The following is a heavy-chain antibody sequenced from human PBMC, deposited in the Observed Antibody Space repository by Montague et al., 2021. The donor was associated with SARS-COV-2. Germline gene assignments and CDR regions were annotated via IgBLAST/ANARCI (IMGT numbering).Heavy chain of an antibody. Sequence: PALVKPTQTLTLTCAFSGFSLSSTGVGVGWLRQPPGKSLEWLTLIYWDDGKRYNPSLSSRLVITKDTSKNQAVLTLTNLNAADTATYYCAHTNATGAWPIDYWGQGTLVTVSS. D-gene: IGHD1-14*01. J-gene: IGHJ4*02. CDR3: AHTNATGAWPIDY. CDR2: IYWDDGK. V-gene: IGHV2-5*02. CDR1: GFSLSSTGVG.